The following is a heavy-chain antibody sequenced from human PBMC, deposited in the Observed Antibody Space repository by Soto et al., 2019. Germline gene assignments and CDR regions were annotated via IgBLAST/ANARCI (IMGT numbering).Heavy chain of an antibody. CDR1: GFTFSSYA. CDR3: AKDYRGSKYVGYFQH. Sequence: GGSLRLSCAASGFTFSSYAMHWVRQAPGKGLEWVALISYDGSNNYYADSVKGRFTISRDNSKNTLYLQMNSLRAEDTAVYYCAKDYRGSKYVGYFQHWGQGTLVTVSS. V-gene: IGHV3-30*18. J-gene: IGHJ1*01. CDR2: ISYDGSNN. D-gene: IGHD1-26*01.